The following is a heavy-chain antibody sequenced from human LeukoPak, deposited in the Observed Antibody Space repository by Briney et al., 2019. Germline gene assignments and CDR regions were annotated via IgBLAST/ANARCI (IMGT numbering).Heavy chain of an antibody. CDR2: ISYDGSNK. J-gene: IGHJ4*02. V-gene: IGHV3-30*03. CDR1: GFTFSSYG. Sequence: GGSLRLSCAASGFTFSSYGMHWVRQAPGKGLEWVAVISYDGSNKYYADSVKGRFTISRDNSKNTLYLQMNSLRAEDTAVYYCARDLSPQSRSRGSCLRSWGQGTLVTVSS. D-gene: IGHD2-15*01. CDR3: ARDLSPQSRSRGSCLRS.